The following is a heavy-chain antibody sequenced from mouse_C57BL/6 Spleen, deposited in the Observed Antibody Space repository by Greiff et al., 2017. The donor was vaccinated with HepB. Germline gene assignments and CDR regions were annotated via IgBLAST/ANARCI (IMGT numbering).Heavy chain of an antibody. CDR3: ARWGNYLAWFAY. CDR1: GYTFTSYW. CDR2: INPSNGGT. V-gene: IGHV1-53*01. J-gene: IGHJ3*01. Sequence: QLKQPGTELVKPGASVKLSCKASGYTFTSYWMHWVKQRPGQGLEWIGNINPSNGGTNYNEKFKSKATLTVDKSSSTAYMQLSSLTSEDSAVYYCARWGNYLAWFAYWGQGTLVTVSA. D-gene: IGHD2-1*01.